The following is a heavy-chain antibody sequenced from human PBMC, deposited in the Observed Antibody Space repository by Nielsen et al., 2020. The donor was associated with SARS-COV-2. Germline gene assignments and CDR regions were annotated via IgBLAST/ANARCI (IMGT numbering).Heavy chain of an antibody. D-gene: IGHD3-9*01. J-gene: IGHJ4*02. CDR1: GYTFTGYY. CDR2: INPSGGST. V-gene: IGHV1-46*01. Sequence: ASVKVSCKASGYTFTGYYMHWVRQAPGQGLEWMGVINPSGGSTNYAQKFQGRVTMTRDTSTSTVYMELSSLRSEDTAVYYCARDVNLTGYYNYWGQGTLVTVSS. CDR3: ARDVNLTGYYNY.